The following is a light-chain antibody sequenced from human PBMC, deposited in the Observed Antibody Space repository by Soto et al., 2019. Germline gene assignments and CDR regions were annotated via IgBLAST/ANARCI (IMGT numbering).Light chain of an antibody. CDR1: QTIGSS. V-gene: IGKV3-11*01. J-gene: IGKJ3*01. CDR3: QHRSSGPLFT. Sequence: EIVLTQSPATVSLSPGERATLSSRASQTIGSSLAWYQQRPGQAPRLLNYDTYNRATGIPARFSGSGSGTDFTLTISSLEPEDFAVYYCQHRSSGPLFTFGPGTKVDI. CDR2: DTY.